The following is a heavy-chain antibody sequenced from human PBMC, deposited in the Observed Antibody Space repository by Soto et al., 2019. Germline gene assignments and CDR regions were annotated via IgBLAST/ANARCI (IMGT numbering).Heavy chain of an antibody. CDR1: GGTFISYA. CDR2: IIPIFGTA. V-gene: IGHV1-69*13. J-gene: IGHJ6*02. Sequence: SVKVSCKASGGTFISYAIIWVRQAPGQGLEWMGGIIPIFGTANYAQKFQGRVTITADESTSTAYMELSSLRSEDTAVYYCAREREGAAGNFYYYYGMDVWGQGTTVTVSS. D-gene: IGHD6-13*01. CDR3: AREREGAAGNFYYYYGMDV.